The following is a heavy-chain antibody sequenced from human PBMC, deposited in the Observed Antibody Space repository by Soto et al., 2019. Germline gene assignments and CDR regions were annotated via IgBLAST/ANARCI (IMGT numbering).Heavy chain of an antibody. D-gene: IGHD3-16*02. CDR1: GYTFTSYD. V-gene: IGHV1-8*01. CDR3: ARVRKSGYDYIWGSYRYSAFDY. CDR2: MNPNSGNT. J-gene: IGHJ4*02. Sequence: QVQLVQSGAEVKKPGASVKVSCKASGYTFTSYDINWVRQATGQGLEWMGWMNPNSGNTGYAQKFQGRVTMTRNTYISTAYMELSSMRSEDTAVYYCARVRKSGYDYIWGSYRYSAFDYWGQGTLVTVSS.